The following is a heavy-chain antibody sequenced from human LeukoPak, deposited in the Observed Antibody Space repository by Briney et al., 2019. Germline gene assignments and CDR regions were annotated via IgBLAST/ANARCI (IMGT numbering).Heavy chain of an antibody. CDR2: MNPNSGNT. Sequence: SVKVSCKASGYTFTSYDINWVRQATGQGLEWMGWMNPNSGNTGYAQKFQGRVTMTRNTSISTAYMELSSLRSEDTAVYYCARGARPYYYDSSEHSFDYWGQGTLVTVSS. CDR3: ARGARPYYYDSSEHSFDY. D-gene: IGHD3-22*01. J-gene: IGHJ4*02. V-gene: IGHV1-8*01. CDR1: GYTFTSYD.